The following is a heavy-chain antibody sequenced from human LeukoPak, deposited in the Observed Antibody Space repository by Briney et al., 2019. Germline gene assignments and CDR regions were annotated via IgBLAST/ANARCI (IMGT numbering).Heavy chain of an antibody. V-gene: IGHV3-15*01. CDR2: IKSKTDGGTT. Sequence: GGSLRLSCAASGFTFSNAWMSWVRQAPGKGLEWVGRIKSKTDGGTTDYAAPVKGRFTISRDDSKNTPYLQMNSLKTEDTAVYYCTTDGLAAAGKFGAFDIWGQGTMVTVSS. J-gene: IGHJ3*02. D-gene: IGHD6-13*01. CDR1: GFTFSNAW. CDR3: TTDGLAAAGKFGAFDI.